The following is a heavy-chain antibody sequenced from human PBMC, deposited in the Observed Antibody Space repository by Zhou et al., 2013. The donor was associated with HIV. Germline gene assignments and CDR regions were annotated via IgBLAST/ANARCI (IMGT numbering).Heavy chain of an antibody. CDR1: GGTFSSYA. J-gene: IGHJ4*02. CDR2: IIPIFGTA. D-gene: IGHD2-2*01. CDR3: ARGLVVVPAVIGYYFDY. V-gene: IGHV1-69*05. Sequence: QVQLVQSGAEVKKPGSSVKVSCKASGGTFSSYAISWVRQAPGQGLEWMGGIIPIFGTANYAQKFQGRVTITTDESTSTAYMELSSLRSEDTAVYYCARGLVVVPAVIGYYFDYWGQGTLVTVSS.